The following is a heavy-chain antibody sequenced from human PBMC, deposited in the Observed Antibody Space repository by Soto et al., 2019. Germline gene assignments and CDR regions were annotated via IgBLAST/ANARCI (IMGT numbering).Heavy chain of an antibody. CDR3: ARGFIVGAPPLLED. D-gene: IGHD1-26*01. CDR1: DFPFSSYG. CDR2: ISSSGSTI. Sequence: GPLSFSSGASDFPFSSYGSNWASQKPRKGLEWVSYISSSGSTIYYADSVKGRFNISRDNAKNSLYLQMNSLRAEDTAVYYCARGFIVGAPPLLEDWDQGTLVPVSS. V-gene: IGHV3-48*03. J-gene: IGHJ4*02.